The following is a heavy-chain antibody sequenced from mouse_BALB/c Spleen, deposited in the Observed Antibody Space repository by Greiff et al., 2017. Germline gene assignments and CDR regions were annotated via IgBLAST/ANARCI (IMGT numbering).Heavy chain of an antibody. CDR2: INPSNGGT. CDR3: TRKGLLSYWYFDV. J-gene: IGHJ1*01. Sequence: VQGVESGAELVKPGASVKLSCKASGYTFTSYYMYWVKQRPGQGLEWIGEINPSNGGTNFNEKFKSKATLTVDKSSSTAYMQLSSLTSEDSAVYYCTRKGLLSYWYFDVWGAGTTVTVSS. CDR1: GYTFTSYY. D-gene: IGHD2-12*01. V-gene: IGHV1S81*02.